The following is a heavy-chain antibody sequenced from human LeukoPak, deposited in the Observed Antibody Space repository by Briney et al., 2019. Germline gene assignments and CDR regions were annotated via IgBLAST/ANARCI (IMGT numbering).Heavy chain of an antibody. Sequence: GGSLRLSCAASGFTFSSYAMSWVRQAPGKGLEWVSAISGSGGSTYYADSVKGRFTISRDNSKNTLYLQMNSLRAEDTAVYYCAKRPYYYDSSGYPTRYWGQGTLVTVSS. CDR2: ISGSGGST. V-gene: IGHV3-23*01. J-gene: IGHJ4*02. CDR1: GFTFSSYA. CDR3: AKRPYYYDSSGYPTRY. D-gene: IGHD3-22*01.